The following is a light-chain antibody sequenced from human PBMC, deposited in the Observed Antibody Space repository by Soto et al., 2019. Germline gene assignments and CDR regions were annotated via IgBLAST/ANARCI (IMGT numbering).Light chain of an antibody. CDR2: KAS. J-gene: IGKJ1*01. CDR1: QSISSW. CDR3: QKFYSYPWT. V-gene: IGKV1-5*03. Sequence: DIQMTQSPSTLSASVGDRVTITCRASQSISSWLAWYQQKPGKAPKGLIYKASTLESGAPSRFSGSGYGTEFNLTTSSLQPDDLGTYYCQKFYSYPWTSSQGTKVDIK.